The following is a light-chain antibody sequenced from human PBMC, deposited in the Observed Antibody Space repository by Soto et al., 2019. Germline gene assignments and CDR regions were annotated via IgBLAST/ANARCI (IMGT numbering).Light chain of an antibody. J-gene: IGLJ3*02. CDR1: SSNIGAGYD. Sequence: QSVLTQPPSVSGAPGQRVTISCTGSSSNIGAGYDVPWYQQRPGTAPKLLIYGNSNRPSGVPERFSGSKSGTSASLAITGLQAEDEADYYCQSYDSSLSGWVFGGGTKLTVL. V-gene: IGLV1-40*01. CDR2: GNS. CDR3: QSYDSSLSGWV.